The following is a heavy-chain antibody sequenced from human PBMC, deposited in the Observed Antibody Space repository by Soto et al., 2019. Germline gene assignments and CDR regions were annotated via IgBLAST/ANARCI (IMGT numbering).Heavy chain of an antibody. J-gene: IGHJ4*02. CDR3: AKDRSTTVTALSV. D-gene: IGHD4-17*01. Sequence: QVQLVESGGGVVQPGRSLRLSCAASGFTFSSYGMHWVRQAPGKGLEWVAVISYDGSNKYYADSVKGRFTISRDNSKNTLYLQMNSLRAEDTAVYYCAKDRSTTVTALSVWGQGTLVTVSS. CDR1: GFTFSSYG. V-gene: IGHV3-30*18. CDR2: ISYDGSNK.